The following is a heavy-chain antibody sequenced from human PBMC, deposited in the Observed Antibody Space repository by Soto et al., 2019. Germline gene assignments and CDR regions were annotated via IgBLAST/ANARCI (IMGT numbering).Heavy chain of an antibody. Sequence: GGSLRLSCAASGFTFSSYAMSWVRQAPGKGLEWVSAISGSGGSTYYADSVKGRFTISRDNSKNTLYLQMNSLRAEDTAVYYCAKDTSAAVAGISFWEGDYYYYYGMDVWGQGTTVTVSS. J-gene: IGHJ6*02. CDR1: GFTFSSYA. D-gene: IGHD6-19*01. V-gene: IGHV3-23*01. CDR3: AKDTSAAVAGISFWEGDYYYYYGMDV. CDR2: ISGSGGST.